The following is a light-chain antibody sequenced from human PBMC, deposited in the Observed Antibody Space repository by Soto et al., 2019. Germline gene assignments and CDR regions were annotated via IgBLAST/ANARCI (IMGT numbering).Light chain of an antibody. CDR1: QSVSSTF. V-gene: IGKV3-20*01. CDR3: QQYDNSHRT. CDR2: GAS. J-gene: IGKJ1*01. Sequence: EIVLTQSPGTLSLSPGERATLSCRASQSVSSTFLAWYQQKPGQAPRLLIYGASSRATGIPDRFSGSGSGKDFTLTISRLEPEDFAVYYCQQYDNSHRTFGQGTKVEIK.